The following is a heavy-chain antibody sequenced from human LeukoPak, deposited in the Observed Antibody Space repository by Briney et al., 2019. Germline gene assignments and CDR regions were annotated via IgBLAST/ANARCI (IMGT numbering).Heavy chain of an antibody. CDR3: ARQLRWHPDFDY. V-gene: IGHV1-8*01. J-gene: IGHJ4*02. CDR1: GYTFTSYD. Sequence: ASVKVSCKASGYTFTSYDINWVRQATGQGLEWMGWMNPNSGNTGYAQKFQGRVTITADESTSTAYMELSSLRSEDTAVYYCARQLRWHPDFDYWGQGTLVTVSS. D-gene: IGHD4-23*01. CDR2: MNPNSGNT.